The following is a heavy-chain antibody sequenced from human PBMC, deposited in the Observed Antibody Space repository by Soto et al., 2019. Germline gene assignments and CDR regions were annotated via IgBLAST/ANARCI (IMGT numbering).Heavy chain of an antibody. Sequence: ASVKVSCQASGGTFSSYAISWVRQAPGQGLEWMGGIIPIFGTANYAQKFQGRVTITADESTSTAYMELSSLRSEDTAVYYCARDCVTIFGVVSYFDYWGQGTLVTVSS. D-gene: IGHD3-3*01. CDR1: GGTFSSYA. V-gene: IGHV1-69*13. CDR2: IIPIFGTA. CDR3: ARDCVTIFGVVSYFDY. J-gene: IGHJ4*02.